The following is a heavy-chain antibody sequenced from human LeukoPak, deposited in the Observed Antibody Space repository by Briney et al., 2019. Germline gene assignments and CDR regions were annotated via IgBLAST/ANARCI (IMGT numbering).Heavy chain of an antibody. CDR1: GGSIISNDYY. Sequence: PSETLSLTCTVSGGSIISNDYYWGWIRQPPGRGLEWIGSIYYSGSTYYSPSLKNRVTISVDTSKNQFSLKLSSVTAADTAVYYCISGTLPSFDYWGQGTLVTVSS. CDR3: ISGTLPSFDY. V-gene: IGHV4-39*07. CDR2: IYYSGST. D-gene: IGHD2-2*01. J-gene: IGHJ4*02.